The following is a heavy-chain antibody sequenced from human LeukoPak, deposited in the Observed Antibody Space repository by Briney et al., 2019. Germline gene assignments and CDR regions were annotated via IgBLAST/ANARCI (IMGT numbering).Heavy chain of an antibody. CDR2: IWYDGSNK. Sequence: GGSLRLSCAASGFTFSSYGMPWVRQAPGKGLEWVAVIWYDGSNKYYADSVKGRFTTPRDNSKNTLYLQMNGLRAEDTAVYYCAKDLGDYSNYGPDYWGQGTLVTVSS. CDR1: GFTFSSYG. CDR3: AKDLGDYSNYGPDY. J-gene: IGHJ4*02. D-gene: IGHD4-11*01. V-gene: IGHV3-33*06.